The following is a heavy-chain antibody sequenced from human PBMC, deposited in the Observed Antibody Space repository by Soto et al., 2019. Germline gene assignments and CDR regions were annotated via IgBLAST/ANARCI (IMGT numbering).Heavy chain of an antibody. CDR1: GFTSSNAW. J-gene: IGHJ3*02. Sequence: GGSLRLSCAASGFTSSNAWMSWVRQAPGKGLEWVGRIKSKTDGGTTDYAAPVKGRLTISRDDSKNTLYLQMNSLKTEDTAVYYCTTDRRSDDAFDIWGQGTMVTVSS. V-gene: IGHV3-15*01. CDR3: TTDRRSDDAFDI. CDR2: IKSKTDGGTT.